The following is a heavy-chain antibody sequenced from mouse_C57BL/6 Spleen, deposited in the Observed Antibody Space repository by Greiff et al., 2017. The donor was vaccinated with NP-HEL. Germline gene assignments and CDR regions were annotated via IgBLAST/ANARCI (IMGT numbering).Heavy chain of an antibody. J-gene: IGHJ1*03. CDR1: GYAFSSSW. CDR2: IYPGDGDT. V-gene: IGHV1-82*01. Sequence: QVQLKQSGPELVKPGASVKISCKASGYAFSSSWMNWVKQRPGKGLEWIGRIYPGDGDTNYNGKFKGKATLTADKSSSTAYMQLSSLTSEDSAVYFCARGPYYGSSHWYFDVWGTGTTVTVSS. D-gene: IGHD1-1*01. CDR3: ARGPYYGSSHWYFDV.